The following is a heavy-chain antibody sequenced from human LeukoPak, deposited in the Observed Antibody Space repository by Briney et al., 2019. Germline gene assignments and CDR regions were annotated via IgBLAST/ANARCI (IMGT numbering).Heavy chain of an antibody. CDR3: ARKGDTAMAHFDY. J-gene: IGHJ4*02. CDR1: GFTFSSYS. V-gene: IGHV3-21*01. Sequence: GGSLRLSCAASGFTFSSYSMNWVRQAPGKGLEWVSSIRSSSSYIYYADSVKGRFTISRDNAKNSLYLQMNSLRAEDTAVYYCARKGDTAMAHFDYWGQGTLVTVSS. CDR2: IRSSSSYI. D-gene: IGHD5-18*01.